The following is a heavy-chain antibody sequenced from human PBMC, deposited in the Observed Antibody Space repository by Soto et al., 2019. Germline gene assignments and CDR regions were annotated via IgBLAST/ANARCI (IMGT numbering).Heavy chain of an antibody. CDR1: GFTFDDYT. J-gene: IGHJ6*02. D-gene: IGHD6-19*01. CDR3: AKEFVIAVAGEYYYYGMDV. V-gene: IGHV3-43*01. Sequence: GGSLRLSCAASGFTFDDYTMHWVRQAPGKGLEWVSLISWDGGSTYYADSVKGRFTISRDNSKNSLYLQMNSLRTEDTALYYCAKEFVIAVAGEYYYYGMDVWGQGTTVTVSS. CDR2: ISWDGGST.